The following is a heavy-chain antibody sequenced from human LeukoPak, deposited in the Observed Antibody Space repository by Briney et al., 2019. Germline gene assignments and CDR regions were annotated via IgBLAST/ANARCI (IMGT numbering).Heavy chain of an antibody. J-gene: IGHJ5*02. CDR3: ARPVMDCSGGSCYKNWFDP. D-gene: IGHD2-15*01. CDR2: IYPGDSDT. CDR1: GYGFTSYW. Sequence: GESLKISCKGSGYGFTSYWIGWVRQMPGKGLEWMGIIYPGDSDTRYSPSFQGQVTISADKSISTAYLQWSSLKASDTAMYYCARPVMDCSGGSCYKNWFDPWGQGTLVTVSS. V-gene: IGHV5-51*01.